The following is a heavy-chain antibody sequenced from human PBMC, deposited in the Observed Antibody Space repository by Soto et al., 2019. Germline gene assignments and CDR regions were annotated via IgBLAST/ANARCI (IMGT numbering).Heavy chain of an antibody. V-gene: IGHV3-33*01. Sequence: QVQLVESGGGVVQPGRSLRLSCAASGFTFSSYGMHWVRQGPGKGLEWVAVIWYDGSNKYYADSVKGRFTISRDNSKNTLYLQMNSLRAEDTAVYYCARDRSDYVWGSYRSEFDPWGQGTLVTVSS. J-gene: IGHJ5*02. D-gene: IGHD3-16*02. CDR2: IWYDGSNK. CDR1: GFTFSSYG. CDR3: ARDRSDYVWGSYRSEFDP.